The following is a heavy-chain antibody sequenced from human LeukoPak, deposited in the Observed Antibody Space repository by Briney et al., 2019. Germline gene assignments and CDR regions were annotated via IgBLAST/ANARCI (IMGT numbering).Heavy chain of an antibody. D-gene: IGHD5-18*01. CDR3: ASGSGYSYGLPVDY. CDR1: GYSFTSYW. CDR2: IYPGDSDT. Sequence: PGGSLRLSCKGSGYSFTSYWIGWVRQMPGKGLEWMGIIYPGDSDTRYGPSFQGQVTISADKSISTAYLQWSSLRASDTAMYYCASGSGYSYGLPVDYWGQGTLVTVSS. J-gene: IGHJ4*02. V-gene: IGHV5-51*01.